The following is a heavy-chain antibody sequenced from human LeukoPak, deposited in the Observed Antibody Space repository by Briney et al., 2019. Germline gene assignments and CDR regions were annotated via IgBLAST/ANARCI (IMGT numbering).Heavy chain of an antibody. CDR3: AKDLSFGSGKSLK. CDR2: ISYDGSNK. D-gene: IGHD3-10*01. CDR1: GFTFSSYA. J-gene: IGHJ4*02. Sequence: GGSLRLSCAASGFTFSSYAMHWVRQAPGKGLEWVAVISYDGSNKYYADSVKGRFTISRDNSKNTLYLQMNSLRAEDTAVYYCAKDLSFGSGKSLKWGQGTLVTVSS. V-gene: IGHV3-30-3*01.